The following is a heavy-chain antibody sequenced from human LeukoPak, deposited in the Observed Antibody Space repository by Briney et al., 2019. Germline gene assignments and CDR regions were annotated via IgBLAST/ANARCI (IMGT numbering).Heavy chain of an antibody. Sequence: GGSLRLSCAASGFTFSSYGMHWVRQAPGKGLEWVAVISYDGSNKYYADSVKGRFTISRDNSKNTLYLQMNSLRAEDTAVYYCAKDRVTYCSGGSCPIGPFDYWGQGTLVTVSS. V-gene: IGHV3-30*18. CDR2: ISYDGSNK. D-gene: IGHD2-15*01. CDR3: AKDRVTYCSGGSCPIGPFDY. CDR1: GFTFSSYG. J-gene: IGHJ4*02.